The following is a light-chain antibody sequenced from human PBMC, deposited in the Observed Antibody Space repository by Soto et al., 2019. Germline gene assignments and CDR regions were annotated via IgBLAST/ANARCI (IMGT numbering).Light chain of an antibody. J-gene: IGKJ1*01. CDR3: QQYNNWWS. CDR2: GAS. V-gene: IGKV3-15*01. Sequence: EIVMTQSPGTLSVSPGERATFSCTASQSVGNSLAWYQHKPGQPPRLLISGASTRATGTPARFSGIGSGTEFTLTISSLQSEDFAVYYCQQYNNWWSFGQGTKVEIK. CDR1: QSVGNS.